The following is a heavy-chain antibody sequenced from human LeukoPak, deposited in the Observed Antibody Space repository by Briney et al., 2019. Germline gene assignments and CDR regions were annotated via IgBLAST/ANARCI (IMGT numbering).Heavy chain of an antibody. CDR2: ISSSGSTI. V-gene: IGHV3-11*01. CDR1: GFTFSDYY. D-gene: IGHD6-13*01. Sequence: GGSLRLSCAASGFTFSDYYMSWIRQAPGKGLEWGSYISSSGSTIYYADSVKGRFTISRDNAKNSLYLQMNSLRAEDTAVYYCASESPYSSSWYDAFDIWGQGTMVTVSS. CDR3: ASESPYSSSWYDAFDI. J-gene: IGHJ3*02.